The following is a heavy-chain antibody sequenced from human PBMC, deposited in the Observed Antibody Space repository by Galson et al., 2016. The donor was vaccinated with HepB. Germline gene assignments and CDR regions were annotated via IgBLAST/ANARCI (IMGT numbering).Heavy chain of an antibody. CDR3: AREDYYDSSGYFAY. CDR2: ISYDGKNE. CDR1: RFTFSGYG. J-gene: IGHJ4*02. D-gene: IGHD3-22*01. V-gene: IGHV3-30*03. Sequence: SLRLSCAASRFTFSGYGMHWVRQAPGKGLEWVALISYDGKNEYYADSVKGRFSISRDSSKNTLYLQMNSLRAEDTAVYYCAREDYYDSSGYFAYWGQGTLATVSS.